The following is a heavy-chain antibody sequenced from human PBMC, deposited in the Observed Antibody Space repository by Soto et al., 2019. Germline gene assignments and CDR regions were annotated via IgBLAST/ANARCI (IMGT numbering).Heavy chain of an antibody. D-gene: IGHD1-26*01. V-gene: IGHV3-48*01. J-gene: IGHJ4*02. CDR2: ISSSSSTI. Sequence: GGSLRLSCAASGFTFSSYSMNWVRQAPGKGLEWVSYISSSSSTIYYADSVKGRFTISRDNAKNSLYLQMNSLRAEDTAVYYCARGLGELLPPPSYEYWGQGTLVTVSS. CDR3: ARGLGELLPPPSYEY. CDR1: GFTFSSYS.